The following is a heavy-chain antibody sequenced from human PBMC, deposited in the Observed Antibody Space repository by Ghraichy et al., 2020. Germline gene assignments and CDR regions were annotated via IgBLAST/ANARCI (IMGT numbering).Heavy chain of an antibody. Sequence: SETLSLTCAVYGGSFSGYYWSWIRQPPGKGLEWIGEINHSGSTNYNPSLKSRVTISVDTSKNQFSLKLSSVTAADTAVYYCARRGVTTGGWFDPWGQGTLVTVSS. CDR2: INHSGST. V-gene: IGHV4-34*01. CDR1: GGSFSGYY. J-gene: IGHJ5*02. CDR3: ARRGVTTGGWFDP. D-gene: IGHD4-11*01.